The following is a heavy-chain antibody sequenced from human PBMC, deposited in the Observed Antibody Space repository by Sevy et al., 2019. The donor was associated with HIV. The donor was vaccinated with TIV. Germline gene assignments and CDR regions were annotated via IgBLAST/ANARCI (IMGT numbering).Heavy chain of an antibody. V-gene: IGHV3-64D*06. J-gene: IGHJ4*02. CDR3: AGEYYYDSSGYCLPWDY. Sequence: GGSLRLSCSASGFTFSSYALHWVRQAPGKGLEYVSAISSNGGSTYYADSVKGRFTISRDNSKNTLYLQMSSLRAEDTAVYYCAGEYYYDSSGYCLPWDYWGQGNLVTVSS. CDR2: ISSNGGST. D-gene: IGHD3-22*01. CDR1: GFTFSSYA.